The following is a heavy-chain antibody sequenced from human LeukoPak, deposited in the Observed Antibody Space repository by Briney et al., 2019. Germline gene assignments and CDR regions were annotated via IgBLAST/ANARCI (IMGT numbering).Heavy chain of an antibody. CDR1: GFTFSNYA. D-gene: IGHD6-19*01. V-gene: IGHV3-23*01. CDR2: ISGRGDRA. Sequence: GESLRLSCAASGFTFSNYAMSWVRQAPGKGLEWVSIISGRGDRAYYADSVKGLFTISRDNSKNTLYLQMSSLRADDTAIYYCAKGGWAGRSIDSWGQGTLVTVSS. J-gene: IGHJ4*02. CDR3: AKGGWAGRSIDS.